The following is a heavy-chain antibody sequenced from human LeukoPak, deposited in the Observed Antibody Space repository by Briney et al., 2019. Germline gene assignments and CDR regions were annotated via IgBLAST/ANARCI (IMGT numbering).Heavy chain of an antibody. CDR1: GYTFTGYC. J-gene: IGHJ3*02. CDR3: ARVFNYYGSGSYLVAHDAFDI. D-gene: IGHD3-10*01. V-gene: IGHV1-2*02. CDR2: INPNSGGT. Sequence: ASVKVSCKASGYTFTGYCMHWVRQAPGQGLEWMGWINPNSGGTNYAQKFQGRVTMTRDTSISTAYMELSRLRSDDTAVYYCARVFNYYGSGSYLVAHDAFDIWGQGTMVTVSS.